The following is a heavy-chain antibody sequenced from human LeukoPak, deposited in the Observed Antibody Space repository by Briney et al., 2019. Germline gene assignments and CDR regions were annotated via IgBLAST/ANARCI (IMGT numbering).Heavy chain of an antibody. CDR3: AKHDNSAWLTY. J-gene: IGHJ4*02. CDR2: ISGTGGPT. D-gene: IGHD4-11*01. V-gene: IGHV3-23*01. CDR1: GFSFSNYA. Sequence: PGGSLRLSCAASGFSFSNYAMSWVRQAPGKGLDWVSGISGTGGPTYYADSVKGRSTISRDDSKNTVYLQMNSLRAEDTAVYFCAKHDNSAWLTYWGQGALVTVSS.